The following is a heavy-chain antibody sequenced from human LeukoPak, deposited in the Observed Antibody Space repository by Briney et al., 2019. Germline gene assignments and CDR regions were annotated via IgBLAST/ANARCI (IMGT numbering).Heavy chain of an antibody. D-gene: IGHD2-2*01. CDR3: ARDIGFCSTTSCSRWFDP. J-gene: IGHJ5*02. CDR1: GGTFSSYA. Sequence: ASVKVSCKASGGTFSSYAISWVRQAPGQGLEWMGGIIPIFGTANYAQKFQGRVTITTDESTSTAYMELSSLRSDDTAVYYCARDIGFCSTTSCSRWFDPWGQGTLVTVSS. V-gene: IGHV1-69*05. CDR2: IIPIFGTA.